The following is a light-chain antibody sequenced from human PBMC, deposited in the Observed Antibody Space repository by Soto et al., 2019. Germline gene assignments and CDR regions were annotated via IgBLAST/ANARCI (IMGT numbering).Light chain of an antibody. CDR2: EVI. CDR1: SSDVGGYSY. CDR3: SSFTTGSTLDV. Sequence: QSALTQPASVAGSPGQSITISCTGTSSDVGGYSYVSWYQQHPGKAPKLILYEVINRPAGVSNRFSGSKSGNTASLTISVLQAEDEAEYYCSSFTTGSTLDVFGTGTKVTVL. J-gene: IGLJ1*01. V-gene: IGLV2-14*01.